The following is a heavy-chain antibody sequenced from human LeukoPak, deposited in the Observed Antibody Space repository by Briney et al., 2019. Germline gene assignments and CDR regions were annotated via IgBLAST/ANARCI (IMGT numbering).Heavy chain of an antibody. CDR2: IRSKANSYVT. CDR1: GFTFTGSA. CDR3: AKDHSPPGLVGRWLQPRTIDY. Sequence: GGSLRLSCAASGFTFTGSAIHWVRQASGKGLEWVGRIRSKANSYVTAYAASVNGRFTISRDDSQNTLYLQMNSLRAEDTAVYYCAKDHSPPGLVGRWLQPRTIDYWGQGTLVTVSS. D-gene: IGHD5-12*01. V-gene: IGHV3-73*01. J-gene: IGHJ4*02.